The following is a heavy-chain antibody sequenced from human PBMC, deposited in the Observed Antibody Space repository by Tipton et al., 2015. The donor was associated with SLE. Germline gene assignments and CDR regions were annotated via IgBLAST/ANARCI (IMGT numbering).Heavy chain of an antibody. J-gene: IGHJ6*03. V-gene: IGHV3-23*03. Sequence: GSLRLSCAATGFTVKSFALIWVRQAPGKGLEWVSVIYGGGFNTYYADSVKGRFTISSDRSDNTLYLQMDSLRVEDTATYYCAKSRGDWASERYYNRYYSFYMDVWGKGTTVTVSS. D-gene: IGHD3-10*01. CDR2: IYGGGFNT. CDR3: AKSRGDWASERYYNRYYSFYMDV. CDR1: GFTVKSFA.